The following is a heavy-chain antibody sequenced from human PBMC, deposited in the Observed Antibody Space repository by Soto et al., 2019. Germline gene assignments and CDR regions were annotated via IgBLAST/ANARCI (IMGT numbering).Heavy chain of an antibody. J-gene: IGHJ3*02. CDR2: IYYSGST. CDR3: ARQTDSYYTFDAFDI. CDR1: GGSISSGDYY. D-gene: IGHD3-22*01. Sequence: SETLSLTCTVSGGSISSGDYYWSWIRQHPGKGLEWIGSIYYSGSTNYNPSLESRVTISVDTSKNQFSLKLSSVTAADTAVYYCARQTDSYYTFDAFDIWGQGTMVTVSS. V-gene: IGHV4-39*01.